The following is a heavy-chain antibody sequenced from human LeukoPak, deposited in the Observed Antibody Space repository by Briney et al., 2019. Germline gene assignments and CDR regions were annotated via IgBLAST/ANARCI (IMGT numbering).Heavy chain of an antibody. V-gene: IGHV4-39*07. Sequence: SETLSLTCTVSGGSISSSSYYWGWIRQPPGKGLEWIGEINHSGSTNYNPSLKSRVTISVDTSKNQFSLKLSSVTAADTAVYYCARSQPFWGSSWDLDYWGQGTLVTVSS. CDR2: INHSGST. J-gene: IGHJ4*02. CDR1: GGSISSSSYY. D-gene: IGHD6-13*01. CDR3: ARSQPFWGSSWDLDY.